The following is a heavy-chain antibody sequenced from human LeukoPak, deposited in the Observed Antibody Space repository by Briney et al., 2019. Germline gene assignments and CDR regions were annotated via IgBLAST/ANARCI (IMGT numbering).Heavy chain of an antibody. V-gene: IGHV1-2*02. CDR2: IHPNSGGT. J-gene: IGHJ5*02. Sequence: ASVKVSCKASGYSFTGYYLHWVRQAPGQGLEWMGWIHPNSGGTNYAQKFQGRVTMTRDTSISTAYMELSRLRSDDTAVYYCARSGIVGAPGTWFDPWGQGTLVTVSS. CDR1: GYSFTGYY. D-gene: IGHD1-26*01. CDR3: ARSGIVGAPGTWFDP.